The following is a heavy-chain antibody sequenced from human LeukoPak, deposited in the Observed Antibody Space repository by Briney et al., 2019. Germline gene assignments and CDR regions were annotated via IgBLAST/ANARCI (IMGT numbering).Heavy chain of an antibody. Sequence: SETLSLTCTVSGGSISSGDYYWSWIRQPPGKGLEWIGYIYSSGSTYYNPSLKSRVTISVDTSKNQFSLKLSSVTAADTAVYYCARGGGSYSLYYFDYWGQGTLVTVSS. J-gene: IGHJ4*02. CDR1: GGSISSGDYY. D-gene: IGHD1-26*01. V-gene: IGHV4-30-4*01. CDR2: IYSSGST. CDR3: ARGGGSYSLYYFDY.